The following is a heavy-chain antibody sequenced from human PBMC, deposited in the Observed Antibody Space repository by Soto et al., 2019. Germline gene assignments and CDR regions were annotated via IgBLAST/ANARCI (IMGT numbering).Heavy chain of an antibody. D-gene: IGHD4-4*01. V-gene: IGHV1-46*01. CDR2: INPSGGST. Sequence: ASVKASCKASGDTFTSYYMHWVRQAPGQGLEWMGIINPSGGSTSYAQKFQGRVTMTRDTSTSTAYMELSSLRSEDTAVYYCAIRYSKIDYWGQGTLVTVSS. CDR1: GDTFTSYY. J-gene: IGHJ4*02. CDR3: AIRYSKIDY.